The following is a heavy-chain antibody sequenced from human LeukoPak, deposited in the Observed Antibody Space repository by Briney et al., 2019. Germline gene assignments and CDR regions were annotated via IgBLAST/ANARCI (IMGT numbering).Heavy chain of an antibody. D-gene: IGHD1-26*01. CDR3: ASFRSGSFRGAFDY. CDR1: GYNFNTYW. J-gene: IGHJ4*02. V-gene: IGHV5-51*01. CDR2: IYPGDSDT. Sequence: GESLKISCKGSGYNFNTYWIGWVRQMPGKGLEWMGIIYPGDSDTRYSPSFQGQVTISADKSISTAYLQWSSLKASDTAMYYCASFRSGSFRGAFDYWGQGTLVTVSS.